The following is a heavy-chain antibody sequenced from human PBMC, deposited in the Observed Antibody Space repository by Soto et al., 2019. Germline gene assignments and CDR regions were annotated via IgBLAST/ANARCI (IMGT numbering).Heavy chain of an antibody. CDR2: IWYDGSNK. J-gene: IGHJ6*02. CDR3: ARVIQIGNYYDDYYGMDV. V-gene: IGHV3-33*01. CDR1: GFTFSSYG. D-gene: IGHD3-22*01. Sequence: VQLVESGGGVVQPGRSLRLSCAASGFTFSSYGMHWVRQAPGKGLEWVAVIWYDGSNKYYADSVKGRFTISRDNSKNTLYLQMNSLRAEDTAVYYCARVIQIGNYYDDYYGMDVWGQGTTVTVSS.